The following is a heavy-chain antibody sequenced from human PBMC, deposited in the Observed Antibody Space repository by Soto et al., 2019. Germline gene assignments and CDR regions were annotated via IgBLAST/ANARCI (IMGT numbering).Heavy chain of an antibody. D-gene: IGHD6-13*01. CDR2: IKEDGSEK. Sequence: GGSLRLSCAASGFTLSSDWMTWVRQAPGKGLEWVANIKEDGSEKYYVDSVKGRFTISRDNSEKSLYLQMNSLSAEDSAVYYCARGIQQLDSWGQGTTVTVSS. CDR3: ARGIQQLDS. CDR1: GFTLSSDW. V-gene: IGHV3-7*03. J-gene: IGHJ6*02.